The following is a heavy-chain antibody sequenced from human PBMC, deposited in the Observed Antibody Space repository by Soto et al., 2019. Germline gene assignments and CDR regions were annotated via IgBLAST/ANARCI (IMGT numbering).Heavy chain of an antibody. V-gene: IGHV4-59*01. CDR3: ARDPTVISSYYYGMDV. CDR2: IYYSGST. J-gene: IGHJ6*02. Sequence: SETLSLTCTVSGGSISSYYWSWIRQPPGKGLEWIGYIYYSGSTNYNPSLKSRVTISVDTSKNQFSLKLSSVTAADTAVYYCARDPTVISSYYYGMDVWGQGTTVTVSS. CDR1: GGSISSYY. D-gene: IGHD3-22*01.